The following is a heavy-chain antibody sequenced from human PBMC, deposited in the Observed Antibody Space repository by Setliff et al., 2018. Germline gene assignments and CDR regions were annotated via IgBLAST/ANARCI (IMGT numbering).Heavy chain of an antibody. Sequence: ASVKVSCKVSGYTFTDYYMHWMRQAPGQGLEWMGWMNPNSGNTGYAQKFQGRVTMTRNTSISTAYMELSSLRSEDTAVYYCARRVGSVGIQLPDYWGQGTLVTVSS. CDR1: GYTFTDYY. J-gene: IGHJ4*02. CDR3: ARRVGSVGIQLPDY. D-gene: IGHD5-18*01. CDR2: MNPNSGNT. V-gene: IGHV1-8*02.